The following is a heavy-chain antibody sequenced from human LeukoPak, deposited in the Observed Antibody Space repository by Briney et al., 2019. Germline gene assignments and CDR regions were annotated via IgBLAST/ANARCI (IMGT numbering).Heavy chain of an antibody. CDR1: GFTFNCA. CDR3: ARTYYDILTGYYSFDY. Sequence: GGSLRLSCAASGFTFNCAMSWVRQAPGKGLEWVSSISGSGGSTYYADSVKGRFTISRDNSKNTLYLQMNSLRAEDTAVYYCARTYYDILTGYYSFDYWGQGTLVTVSS. V-gene: IGHV3-23*01. CDR2: ISGSGGST. D-gene: IGHD3-9*01. J-gene: IGHJ4*02.